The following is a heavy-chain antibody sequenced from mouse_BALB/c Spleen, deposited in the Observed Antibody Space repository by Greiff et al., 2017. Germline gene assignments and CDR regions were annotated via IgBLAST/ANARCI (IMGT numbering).Heavy chain of an antibody. CDR1: GFNIKDTY. V-gene: IGHV14-3*02. J-gene: IGHJ4*01. CDR3: ALYGSSYDYAMDY. CDR2: IDPANGNT. D-gene: IGHD1-1*01. Sequence: EVQLQQSGAELVKPGASVKLSCTASGFNIKDTYMHWVKQRPEQGLEWIGRIDPANGNTKYDPKFQGKATMTADTSSNTAYLQLSSLTSEDTAVYYCALYGSSYDYAMDYWGQGTSVTVSS.